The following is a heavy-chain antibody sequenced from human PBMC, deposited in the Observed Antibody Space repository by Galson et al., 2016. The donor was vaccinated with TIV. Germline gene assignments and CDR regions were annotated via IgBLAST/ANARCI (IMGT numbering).Heavy chain of an antibody. CDR3: ARLNPCGGDCYYFDY. V-gene: IGHV1-8*02. J-gene: IGHJ4*02. D-gene: IGHD2-21*02. Sequence: SVKVSCKASGYTSNTYDINWVRQATGHGLEWMGWMNANSGNRGYAPKFQGRLTVTRDTSRSTAYMELSSLSSDDTAVYYCARLNPCGGDCYYFDYWGQGTLVTVSS. CDR1: GYTSNTYD. CDR2: MNANSGNR.